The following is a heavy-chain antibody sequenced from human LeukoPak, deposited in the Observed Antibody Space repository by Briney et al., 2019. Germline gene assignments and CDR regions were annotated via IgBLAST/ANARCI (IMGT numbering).Heavy chain of an antibody. J-gene: IGHJ3*02. CDR2: INSDGSST. D-gene: IGHD5-18*01. CDR3: ARVGYSYGHDAFDI. CDR1: GFTFSRYW. V-gene: IGHV3-74*01. Sequence: GGSLRLSCAASGFTFSRYWMHWVRQAPGKGLVWVSRINSDGSSTSYADSVKGRFTISRDNAKNTLYLQMNSLRAEDTAVYYCARVGYSYGHDAFDIWGQGTMVTVSS.